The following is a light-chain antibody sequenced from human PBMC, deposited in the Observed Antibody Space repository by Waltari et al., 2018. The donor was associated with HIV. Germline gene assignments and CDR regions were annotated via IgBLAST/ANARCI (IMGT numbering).Light chain of an antibody. CDR1: NSNIGTNS. CDR3: AAWDDILSGLV. J-gene: IGLJ3*02. CDR2: RNG. V-gene: IGLV1-47*01. Sequence: QSVLTQPPSASGTPGQRVTISCSGSNSNIGTNSVYCYQQLPGTTPKLLIYRNGQRPSGVPVLFSGSKAGTSASLAISGLRSEDEAAYYCAAWDDILSGLVFGGGTKLTVL.